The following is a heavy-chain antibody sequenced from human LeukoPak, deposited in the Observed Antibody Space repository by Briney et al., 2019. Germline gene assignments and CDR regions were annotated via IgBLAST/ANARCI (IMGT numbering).Heavy chain of an antibody. D-gene: IGHD5-24*01. CDR1: GYIFTGYY. CDR2: INPNSGGT. Sequence: ASVKVSCKASGYIFTGYYIHWVRQAPGQGLEWMGWINPNSGGTSSAQKFQGRVTMTRDTSISTAYMELSSLRSDDTAVYYCATNKDRNGYNSAFDYWGQGTLVTVSS. J-gene: IGHJ4*02. CDR3: ATNKDRNGYNSAFDY. V-gene: IGHV1-2*02.